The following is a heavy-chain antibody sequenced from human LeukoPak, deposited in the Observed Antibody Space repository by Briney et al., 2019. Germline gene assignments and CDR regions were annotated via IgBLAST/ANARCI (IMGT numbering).Heavy chain of an antibody. J-gene: IGHJ4*02. V-gene: IGHV3-64*01. CDR3: TKESLRGSAWDY. D-gene: IGHD6-25*01. Sequence: PGGSLRLSCAASGFTFSDYYMSWIRQAPGKGLEYVSAISSNGGSTYYANSVKGRFTISRDNSKNTLYLQMGSLRAEDMAVYYCTKESLRGSAWDYWGQGTLVTVSS. CDR1: GFTFSDYY. CDR2: ISSNGGST.